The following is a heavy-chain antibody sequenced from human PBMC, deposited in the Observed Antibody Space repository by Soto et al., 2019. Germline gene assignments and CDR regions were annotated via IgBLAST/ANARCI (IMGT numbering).Heavy chain of an antibody. D-gene: IGHD2-21*02. CDR3: ARGGDWQFDY. J-gene: IGHJ4*02. V-gene: IGHV4-4*02. CDR2: IHHSGRT. CDR1: GDSISSDKW. Sequence: ETLSLTCAVSGDSISSDKWWSWVRQPPGKGLEWIGEIHHSGRTNYNPSLKSRVTILVEKSKNQVSLELSSMTAADTAVYYCARGGDWQFDYWGQGTLVTVSS.